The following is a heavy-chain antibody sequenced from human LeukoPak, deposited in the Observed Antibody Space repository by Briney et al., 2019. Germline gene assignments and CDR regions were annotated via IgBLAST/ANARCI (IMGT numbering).Heavy chain of an antibody. V-gene: IGHV4-39*01. CDR2: IYYSGST. CDR1: GGSISSSSYY. CDR3: ARVYGSGSYVVDY. Sequence: PSETLSLTCTVSGGSISSSSYYWGWIRQPPGKGLEWIGSIYYSGSTYYNPSLKSRVTISVDTSKNQFSLKLSSVTAADTAVYYCARVYGSGSYVVDYWGQGTLVTVSS. D-gene: IGHD3-10*01. J-gene: IGHJ4*02.